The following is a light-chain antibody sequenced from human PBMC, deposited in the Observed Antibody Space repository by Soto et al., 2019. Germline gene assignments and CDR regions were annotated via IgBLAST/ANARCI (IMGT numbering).Light chain of an antibody. J-gene: IGLJ3*02. CDR2: RNN. Sequence: QAVVTQPPSVSGTPGQSVTISCSGGNSNIGNNYVYWYQQFPGTAPKLLIRRNNERPSGVPARFSGSKSGTSAPLTISGLRSEDEADYYCATWDDSLRGWVFGGGTKLTVL. V-gene: IGLV1-47*01. CDR1: NSNIGNNY. CDR3: ATWDDSLRGWV.